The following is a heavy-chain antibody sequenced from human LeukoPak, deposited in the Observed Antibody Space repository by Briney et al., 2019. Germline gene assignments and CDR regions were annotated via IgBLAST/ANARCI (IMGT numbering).Heavy chain of an antibody. D-gene: IGHD2-2*01. V-gene: IGHV3-30-3*01. J-gene: IGHJ6*02. CDR1: GFTFSSYA. CDR2: ISYDGSNK. Sequence: GGSLRLSCAASGFTFSSYAMHRVRQAPGKGLEWVAVISYDGSNKYYADSVKGRFTISRDNSKNTLYLQMNSLRAEDTAVYYCARDRVPAAPYYYYYYGMDVWGQGTTVTVSS. CDR3: ARDRVPAAPYYYYYYGMDV.